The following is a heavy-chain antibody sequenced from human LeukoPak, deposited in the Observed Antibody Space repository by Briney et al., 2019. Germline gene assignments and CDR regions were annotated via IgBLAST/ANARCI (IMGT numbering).Heavy chain of an antibody. V-gene: IGHV3-7*01. J-gene: IGHJ4*02. CDR3: DLGIAAAV. CDR2: IKQDGSET. CDR1: GFTFRSYW. D-gene: IGHD6-13*01. Sequence: GGSLRLSCAASGFTFRSYWMTWVRQSPGKGLEWVANIKQDGSETYHVDSVKGRFTISRDNAKDSLYLEMNSLRAEDTAVYYCDLGIAAAVWGQGTLVTVSS.